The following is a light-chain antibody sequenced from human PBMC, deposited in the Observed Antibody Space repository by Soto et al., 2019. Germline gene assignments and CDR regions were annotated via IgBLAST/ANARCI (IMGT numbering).Light chain of an antibody. CDR1: QGISNS. Sequence: DIQMTQSPSSLSASVGDRVTITCRASQGISNSLAWYQQKPGKIPKLLIYAASTLQSGVPSRFSGSGSGTDFTLSICGLQSEDVATYYCQKYNSVPRTFGQGTKVEIK. CDR3: QKYNSVPRT. J-gene: IGKJ1*01. CDR2: AAS. V-gene: IGKV1-27*01.